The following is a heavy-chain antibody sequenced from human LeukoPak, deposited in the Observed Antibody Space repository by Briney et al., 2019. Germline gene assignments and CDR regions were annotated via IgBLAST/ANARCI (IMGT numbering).Heavy chain of an antibody. CDR2: IWYDGSNK. J-gene: IGHJ6*02. V-gene: IGHV3-33*01. D-gene: IGHD3-10*01. Sequence: GGSLRLSCAASGFTFSSYGMHWVRQAPGKGLEWVAVIWYDGSNKYYAGSVKGRFTISRDNSKNTLYLQMNSLRAEDTAVYYCARDYYGSGSYNTYYYYYGMDVWGQGTTVTVSS. CDR1: GFTFSSYG. CDR3: ARDYYGSGSYNTYYYYYGMDV.